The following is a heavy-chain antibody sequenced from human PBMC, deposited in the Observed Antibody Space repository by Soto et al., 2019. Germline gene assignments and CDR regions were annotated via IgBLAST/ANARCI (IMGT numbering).Heavy chain of an antibody. CDR1: GYTFTSYG. CDR3: ARDPDSLEYSYYYYGMDV. J-gene: IGHJ6*02. Sequence: QVPLVQSGAEVKKPGASVKVSCKASGYTFTSYGISWVRQAPGQGLEWMGWISAYNGNTNYAQKLQGRVTMTTDTSTSTAYMELRSLRSDDTAVYYCARDPDSLEYSYYYYGMDVWGQGTTVTVSS. D-gene: IGHD6-6*01. CDR2: ISAYNGNT. V-gene: IGHV1-18*01.